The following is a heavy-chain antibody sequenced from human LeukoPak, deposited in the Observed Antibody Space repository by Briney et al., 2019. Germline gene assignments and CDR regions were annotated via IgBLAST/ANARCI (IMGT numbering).Heavy chain of an antibody. Sequence: PGGSLRLSCAAAGFTFRSYAMNWVRQGPGRGLEWVSTIDDSSFSTHYADSVRGRFTISRDNSKNTLYLQMNSLRAEDTAVYYCAKDVSVVVGATSDWGQGTLVTVSS. CDR3: AKDVSVVVGATSD. CDR1: GFTFRSYA. CDR2: IDDSSFST. V-gene: IGHV3-23*01. J-gene: IGHJ1*01. D-gene: IGHD1-26*01.